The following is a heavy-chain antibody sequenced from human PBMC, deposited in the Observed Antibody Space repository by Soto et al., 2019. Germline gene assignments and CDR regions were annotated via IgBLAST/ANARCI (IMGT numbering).Heavy chain of an antibody. Sequence: PGGSLRLSCAASGFPFSTYEMNWVRQAPGKGLEWISFISAGGSRTNYADSVKGRFIISRDNSKNSVYLELSSLRAEDTAVYYCARDFVVVYLDYWGQGTLVTVSS. CDR1: GFPFSTYE. CDR2: ISAGGSRT. D-gene: IGHD2-2*01. V-gene: IGHV3-48*03. CDR3: ARDFVVVYLDY. J-gene: IGHJ4*02.